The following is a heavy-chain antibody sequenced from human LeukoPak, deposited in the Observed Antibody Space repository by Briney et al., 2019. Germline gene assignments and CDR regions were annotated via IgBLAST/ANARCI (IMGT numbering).Heavy chain of an antibody. CDR3: ARDNGELAVAGYFDY. V-gene: IGHV3-23*01. D-gene: IGHD6-19*01. Sequence: PGGSLRLSCAASGFTFSSYAMSWVRQAPGKGLEWVSAISGSGGSTYYADSVKGRFTISRDNSKNTLYLQMNSLRAEDTAVYYCARDNGELAVAGYFDYWGQGTLVTVSS. CDR1: GFTFSSYA. J-gene: IGHJ4*02. CDR2: ISGSGGST.